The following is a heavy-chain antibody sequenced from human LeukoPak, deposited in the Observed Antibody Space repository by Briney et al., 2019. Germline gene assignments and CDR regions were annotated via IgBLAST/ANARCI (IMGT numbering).Heavy chain of an antibody. D-gene: IGHD1-26*01. CDR1: GGSISSYY. Sequence: PSETLSLPCTVSGGSISSYYWSWIRQPAGKGLEWIGRIYTSGSTNYNASLKSRVSMSVDTSKNQFSLKLSSVTGADTAVFYCARENSGSYREFDYWGQGTLVTVSS. V-gene: IGHV4-4*07. CDR3: ARENSGSYREFDY. CDR2: IYTSGST. J-gene: IGHJ4*02.